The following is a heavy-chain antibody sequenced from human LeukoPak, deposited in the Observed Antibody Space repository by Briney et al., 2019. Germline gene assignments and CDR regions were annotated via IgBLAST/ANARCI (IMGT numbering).Heavy chain of an antibody. CDR3: ARESREYYYDSSGYPPVYFDY. V-gene: IGHV1-69*04. D-gene: IGHD3-22*01. CDR2: IIPILGIA. Sequence: ASVKVSCKASGGTFSSYAISWVRQAPGQGLEWMGRIIPILGIANYAQKFQGRVTITADKSTSTAYMERSSLRSEDTAVYYCARESREYYYDSSGYPPVYFDYWGQGTLVTVSS. CDR1: GGTFSSYA. J-gene: IGHJ4*02.